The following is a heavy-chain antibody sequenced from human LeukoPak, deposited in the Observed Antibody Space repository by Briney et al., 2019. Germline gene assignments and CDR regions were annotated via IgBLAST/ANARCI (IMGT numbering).Heavy chain of an antibody. CDR2: INSDGSST. CDR1: GFTFSSYW. Sequence: GGSLRLSCATSGFTFSSYWMHWVRQAPGMGLVWVSRINSDGSSTSYADSVKGRFTVSRDNAKNALYLQMNSLRAEDTAVYYCTRGYDNTAYGPQVIWGQGTMVTVSS. V-gene: IGHV3-74*01. CDR3: TRGYDNTAYGPQVI. J-gene: IGHJ3*02. D-gene: IGHD3-22*01.